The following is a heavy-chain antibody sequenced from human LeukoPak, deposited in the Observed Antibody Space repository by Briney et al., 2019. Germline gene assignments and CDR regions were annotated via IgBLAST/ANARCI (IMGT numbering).Heavy chain of an antibody. D-gene: IGHD3-9*01. Sequence: PGGSLRLSCAASGFTFSSYGMSWVRQAPGKGLEWVSYISTSGNIIYYADSVKGRFTISRDNAKNSLYLQMNGLRAEDTAVYYCARDRKFNDILTGYAHWGQGTLVTVSS. CDR3: ARDRKFNDILTGYAH. J-gene: IGHJ4*02. V-gene: IGHV3-48*04. CDR2: ISTSGNII. CDR1: GFTFSSYG.